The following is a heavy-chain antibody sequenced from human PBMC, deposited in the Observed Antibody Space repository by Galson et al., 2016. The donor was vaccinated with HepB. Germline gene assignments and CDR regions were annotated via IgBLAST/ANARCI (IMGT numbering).Heavy chain of an antibody. V-gene: IGHV4/OR15-8*02. Sequence: SETLSLTCVVSDGSISSNDWWSWVRQPPEKGLEWIGEIHHRGNTNYSPTLKSRVTISVDTSKKEVSLKLISVTAADTAVYYCARHGFYCQDYWGQGILVTVSS. CDR1: DGSISSNDW. J-gene: IGHJ4*02. D-gene: IGHD2/OR15-2a*01. CDR3: ARHGFYCQDY. CDR2: IHHRGNT.